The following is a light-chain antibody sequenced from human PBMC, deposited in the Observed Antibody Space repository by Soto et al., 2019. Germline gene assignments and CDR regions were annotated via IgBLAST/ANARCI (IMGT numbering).Light chain of an antibody. V-gene: IGLV2-14*01. CDR3: CSYTRNSNNYF. CDR2: EVR. CDR1: SSDIGGYDY. Sequence: QSALTQPASVSGSPGQSITISCTGTSSDIGGYDYVSWYQQRPGKAPKLMIYEVRYRPSGVSNRFSGSKSGNTASPTISGLQAEDEAVYYCCSYTRNSNNYFFGSGTKVT. J-gene: IGLJ1*01.